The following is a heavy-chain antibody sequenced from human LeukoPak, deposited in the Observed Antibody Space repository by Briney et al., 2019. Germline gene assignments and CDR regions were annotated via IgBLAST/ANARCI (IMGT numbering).Heavy chain of an antibody. CDR3: ARSYLGTITAGPFEY. V-gene: IGHV1-18*01. CDR2: ISGHQGNT. D-gene: IGHD5-12*01. J-gene: IGHJ4*02. Sequence: ASVKVSCKASGYTFSNFGITWVRQAPGQGLEWMGWISGHQGNTKYAQNFQGRVTFTIDTSTSTAYMDLGTLRSDDTAIYFCARSYLGTITAGPFEYWGQGTLVAVSS. CDR1: GYTFSNFG.